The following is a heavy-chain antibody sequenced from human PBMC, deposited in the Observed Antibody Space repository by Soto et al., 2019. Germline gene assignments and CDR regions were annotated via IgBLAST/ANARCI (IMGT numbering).Heavy chain of an antibody. CDR1: GFTFSSYA. CDR2: ISGSGGST. CDR3: AKGDSVGRNAAFDY. D-gene: IGHD1-26*01. V-gene: IGHV3-23*01. Sequence: EVQLLESGGGLVQPGGSLRLSCAASGFTFSSYAMSWVRQAPGKGLEWVSAISGSGGSTYYADSVKGRFTTSRDNSKNTLYLQMNSLRAEDTVVYFCAKGDSVGRNAAFDYWGQGTLVTVSS. J-gene: IGHJ4*02.